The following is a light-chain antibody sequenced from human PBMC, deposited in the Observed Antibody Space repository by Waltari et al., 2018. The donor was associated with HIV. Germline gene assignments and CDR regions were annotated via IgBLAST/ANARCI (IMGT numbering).Light chain of an antibody. CDR2: DVT. CDR3: CSFSPNGASWV. Sequence: QSALTQPASVSGSPGQSITVSCTGTSSDIGTYALFPWYQQEPGKAPKLIIHDVTARPSGVSSRVSGSKSGNTAFLTISGLQVEDESLYFCCSFSPNGASWVFGGGTKVTVL. CDR1: SSDIGTYAL. V-gene: IGLV2-23*02. J-gene: IGLJ3*02.